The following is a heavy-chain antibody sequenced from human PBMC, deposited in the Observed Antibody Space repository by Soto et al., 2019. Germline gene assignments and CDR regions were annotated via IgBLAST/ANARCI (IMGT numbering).Heavy chain of an antibody. CDR1: GFTFSGFG. CDR2: IWYDGSDK. Sequence: GGSLRLSCAASGFTFSGFGMHWVRQAPGKGLEWVAIIWYDGSDKYYADSVKGRFTISRDNSKNTLYLQMNSLRAEDTAVYHCAFGNLSYYFDYWGQGTPVTVSS. D-gene: IGHD3-16*01. J-gene: IGHJ4*02. V-gene: IGHV3-33*01. CDR3: AFGNLSYYFDY.